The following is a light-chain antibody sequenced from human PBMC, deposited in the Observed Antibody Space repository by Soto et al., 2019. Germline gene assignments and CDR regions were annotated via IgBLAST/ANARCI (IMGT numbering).Light chain of an antibody. CDR2: GNT. CDR3: QSYDSSLSGVV. V-gene: IGLV1-40*01. Sequence: QSALTQPPSVSGAPGQRVTISCTGSSSNIGAGYDVHWYQQLPGTAPKLLFYGNTNRPSGVPDRFSASKSGTSASLAITGLQAEDEADYYCQSYDSSLSGVVFGGGTKLTVL. J-gene: IGLJ3*02. CDR1: SSNIGAGYD.